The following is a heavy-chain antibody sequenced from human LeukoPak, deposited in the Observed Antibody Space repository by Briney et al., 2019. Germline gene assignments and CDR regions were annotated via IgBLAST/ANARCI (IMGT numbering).Heavy chain of an antibody. CDR1: GFTFDDYA. D-gene: IGHD3-10*01. CDR2: ISWNSGSI. V-gene: IGHV3-9*01. J-gene: IGHJ4*02. CDR3: AKDKGGLLPICLDY. Sequence: PGGSLRLSCAASGFTFDDYAMHWVRQAPGKGLEWVSGISWNSGSIGYADSVKGRFTISRDNAKNSLYLQMNSLRAEDTALYYCAKDKGGLLPICLDYWGQGTLVTVSS.